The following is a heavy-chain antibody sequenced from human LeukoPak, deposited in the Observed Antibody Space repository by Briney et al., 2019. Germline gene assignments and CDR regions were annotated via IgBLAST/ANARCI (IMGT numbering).Heavy chain of an antibody. V-gene: IGHV3-23*01. J-gene: IGHJ4*02. Sequence: GGSLRLSCAASGFTFSTLAMSWVRQDPGRGLEWVSSITGAGDTTFYPESVKGCFTISRDNSKNTLYLQMNSLRVEDTALYFCVRDRNYYEALQRSYWGQGTLVTVSS. D-gene: IGHD3-3*01. CDR2: ITGAGDTT. CDR3: VRDRNYYEALQRSY. CDR1: GFTFSTLA.